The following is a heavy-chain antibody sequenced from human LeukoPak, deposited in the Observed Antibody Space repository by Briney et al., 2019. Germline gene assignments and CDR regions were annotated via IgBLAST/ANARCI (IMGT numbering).Heavy chain of an antibody. CDR3: ARGIGGYFDY. J-gene: IGHJ4*02. V-gene: IGHV4-38-2*01. Sequence: PSETLSLTCAVSGYSISSGYYWGWIRQPPGKGLEWIGSIYHSGSTYYNPSLKSRVTISVDTSKNQFSLKLSSVTAADMAVYYCARGIGGYFDYWGQGTLVTVSS. CDR2: IYHSGST. CDR1: GYSISSGYY. D-gene: IGHD2/OR15-2a*01.